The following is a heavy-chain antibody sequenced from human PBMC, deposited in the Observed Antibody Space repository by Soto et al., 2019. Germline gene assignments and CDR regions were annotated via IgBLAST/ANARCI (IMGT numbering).Heavy chain of an antibody. D-gene: IGHD2-2*01. Sequence: QVQLVESGGGVVQPGRSLRLSCVASGFTFSTYGMHWVRQAPGKGLEWVAVISYDGKNKYYADSVQGRLTISRDNSKNTVYLQMSRLRGEDTAVYYCAKGQHCSSTSCYFYHYGMDVWGQGTTVAVSS. V-gene: IGHV3-30*18. CDR2: ISYDGKNK. J-gene: IGHJ6*02. CDR1: GFTFSTYG. CDR3: AKGQHCSSTSCYFYHYGMDV.